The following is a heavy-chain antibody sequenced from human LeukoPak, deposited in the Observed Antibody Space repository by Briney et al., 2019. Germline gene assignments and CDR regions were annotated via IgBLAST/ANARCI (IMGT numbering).Heavy chain of an antibody. V-gene: IGHV3-33*01. Sequence: GGSLRLSCAASGFTFSSYGMHWVRQAPGKGLEWVAVIWYDGSNKYYADSVKGRFTISRDNSKNTLYLQMNSLRAEDTAVYYCARDRIKYYYDSSGYLDYWGQGTLVTVSS. CDR1: GFTFSSYG. CDR3: ARDRIKYYYDSSGYLDY. J-gene: IGHJ4*02. D-gene: IGHD3-22*01. CDR2: IWYDGSNK.